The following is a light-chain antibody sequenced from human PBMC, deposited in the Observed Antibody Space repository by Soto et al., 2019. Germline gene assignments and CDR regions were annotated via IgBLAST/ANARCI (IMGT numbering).Light chain of an antibody. V-gene: IGKV1-5*03. Sequence: IQMTQSPSTLSASLGDRVTITCRASQTISTWLAWYQQKPGKAPNLLIYKASSLESGVPPRFSGSGSGTEFTLTISSLQPDDFATYYCQQYHSYSWTFGQGTKVDIK. CDR1: QTISTW. J-gene: IGKJ1*01. CDR3: QQYHSYSWT. CDR2: KAS.